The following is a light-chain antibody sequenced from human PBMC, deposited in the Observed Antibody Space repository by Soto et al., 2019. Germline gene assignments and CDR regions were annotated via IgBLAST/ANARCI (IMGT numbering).Light chain of an antibody. V-gene: IGKV3-15*01. CDR2: GAS. J-gene: IGKJ4*01. Sequence: EIVMTQSPATLSVSPGERATLSCRASQSVSSNLAWYQQKPGQAPRLLIYGASTRATGIPARFSGSGSGTDFTLTISRLESEDSAVYYCQHYGSSPGLTFGGGTKVDIK. CDR1: QSVSSN. CDR3: QHYGSSPGLT.